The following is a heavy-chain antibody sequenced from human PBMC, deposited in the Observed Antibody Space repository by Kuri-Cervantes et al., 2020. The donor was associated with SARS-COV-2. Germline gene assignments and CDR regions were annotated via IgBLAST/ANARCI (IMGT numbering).Heavy chain of an antibody. Sequence: GGSLRLSCAASGFTFNNYAMHWVRQTPGEGLEWVAITSYDGSTKYYADSVKGRFTISRDNSKNTLYLQMNNLRGEDTAVYFCARGRVGVQDFWGQGTLVTASS. J-gene: IGHJ4*02. D-gene: IGHD2-21*01. CDR1: GFTFNNYA. CDR3: ARGRVGVQDF. CDR2: TSYDGSTK. V-gene: IGHV3-30-3*01.